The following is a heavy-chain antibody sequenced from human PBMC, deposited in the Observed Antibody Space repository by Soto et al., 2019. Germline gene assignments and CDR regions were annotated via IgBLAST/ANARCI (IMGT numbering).Heavy chain of an antibody. J-gene: IGHJ4*02. D-gene: IGHD2-8*02. CDR3: ANLVLTGS. CDR2: ISESGVST. Sequence: GLSLRLSCSASVFPFDDYGITWVRPSPVKVLEWFSTISESGVSTYYADSVKGRFTISRDNSKNTLYLQMNSLTAEDTALYYCANLVLTGSGGRGTLV. V-gene: IGHV3-23*01. CDR1: VFPFDDYG.